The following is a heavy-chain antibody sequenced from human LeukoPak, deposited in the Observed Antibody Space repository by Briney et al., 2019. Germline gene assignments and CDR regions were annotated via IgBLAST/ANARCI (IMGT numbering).Heavy chain of an antibody. CDR1: GGSFSGYY. CDR2: INHSGST. Sequence: PSETLSLTCAVYGGSFSGYYWSWIRQPPGKGLEWIGEINHSGSTNYNPSLKSRVTISVDTSKNQFSLKLSSVTAADTAVYYCARWIQMYGAFDIWGQGTMVTVSS. J-gene: IGHJ3*02. CDR3: ARWIQMYGAFDI. V-gene: IGHV4-34*01. D-gene: IGHD5-18*01.